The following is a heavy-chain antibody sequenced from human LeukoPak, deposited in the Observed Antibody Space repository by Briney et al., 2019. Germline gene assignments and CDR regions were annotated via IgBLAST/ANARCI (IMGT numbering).Heavy chain of an antibody. CDR2: IYPGDSDT. Sequence: GESLKISCKGSGYSFTNYWIGWVRQMPGKGLEWMGIIYPGDSDTRYSPSFQGQVTISADKSISTAYLQWSSLKASDTAMYYCATYTYYYDSSGPYYFDYWGQGTLVTVSS. CDR1: GYSFTNYW. D-gene: IGHD3-22*01. V-gene: IGHV5-51*01. J-gene: IGHJ4*02. CDR3: ATYTYYYDSSGPYYFDY.